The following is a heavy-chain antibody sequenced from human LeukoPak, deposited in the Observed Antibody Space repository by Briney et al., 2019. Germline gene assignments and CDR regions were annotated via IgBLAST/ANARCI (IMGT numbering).Heavy chain of an antibody. Sequence: SETLSLTCNISGGSISSYYWNWIRQPPGKGLEWIGYIYYSGSTNCNPSLKSRVTMSVDTSKNQFSLNLNSVTAADTAMYYCARSYGDYINFDYWGQGILVTVSS. CDR1: GGSISSYY. D-gene: IGHD4-17*01. CDR3: ARSYGDYINFDY. CDR2: IYYSGST. V-gene: IGHV4-59*01. J-gene: IGHJ4*02.